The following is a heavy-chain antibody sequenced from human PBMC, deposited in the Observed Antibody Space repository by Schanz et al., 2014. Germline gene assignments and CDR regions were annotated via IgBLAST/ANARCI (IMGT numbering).Heavy chain of an antibody. CDR2: ISNDGSIK. V-gene: IGHV3-30-3*01. J-gene: IGHJ4*02. Sequence: QVQLLQFGGGVVQPGRSLRLSCAASGFTFSSYVMHWVRQAPGKGLEWEALISNDGSIKYYADSVEGRFTISRDNSRTTLYVQMNMLRPEYAAMYDCARDAAEFYYILTEEHSWGQGSLVTVSS. D-gene: IGHD3-9*01. CDR1: GFTFSSYV. CDR3: ARDAAEFYYILTEEHS.